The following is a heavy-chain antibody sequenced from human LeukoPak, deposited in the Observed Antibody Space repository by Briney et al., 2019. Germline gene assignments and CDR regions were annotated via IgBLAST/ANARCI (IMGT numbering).Heavy chain of an antibody. CDR3: TTDQYDILTGYYMGYFDY. CDR1: GFIFSKAW. V-gene: IGHV3-15*01. D-gene: IGHD3-9*01. Sequence: GGSLRLSCAASGFIFSKAWMSCVRQAPGKGLEWVGRIKSKTDGGTTDYAAPVKGRFTISRDDSKNTLYLQMNSLKTEDTAVYYCTTDQYDILTGYYMGYFDYWGQGTLVTVSS. J-gene: IGHJ4*02. CDR2: IKSKTDGGTT.